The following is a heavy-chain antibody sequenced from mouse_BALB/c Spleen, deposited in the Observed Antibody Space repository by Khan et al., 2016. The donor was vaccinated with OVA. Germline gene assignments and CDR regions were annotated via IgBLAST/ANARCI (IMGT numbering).Heavy chain of an antibody. CDR1: GYTFPNYY. J-gene: IGHJ3*01. CDR3: AREGYYGNYRAWFAY. V-gene: IGHV1S56*01. D-gene: IGHD2-1*01. CDR2: IYPGNVNT. Sequence: QVQLKQSGPELVKPRASVRISCKASGYTFPNYYVHWVKQRPGQGLEWIGWIYPGNVNTNYNEKFKGKATLTADKSSSTAYMQLSSLTSEDSAVYCCAREGYYGNYRAWFAYWGQGTLVTVSA.